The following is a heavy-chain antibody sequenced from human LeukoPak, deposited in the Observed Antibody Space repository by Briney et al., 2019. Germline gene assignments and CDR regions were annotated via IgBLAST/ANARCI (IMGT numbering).Heavy chain of an antibody. J-gene: IGHJ4*02. D-gene: IGHD1-26*01. CDR3: ATDRNSGKYYDY. CDR1: GFTFSTYA. CDR2: ISYDGSNK. Sequence: HAGTSLRLSCAASGFTFSTYAMHWVRQAGGKGLEWVAVISYDGSNKYYADSVKGRFTISRDNSKDTLYLQTNSLRAEDTAVYYCATDRNSGKYYDYWGQGTLVSVSS. V-gene: IGHV3-30*04.